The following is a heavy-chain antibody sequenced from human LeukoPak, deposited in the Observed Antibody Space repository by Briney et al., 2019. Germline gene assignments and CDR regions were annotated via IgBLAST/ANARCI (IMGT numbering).Heavy chain of an antibody. V-gene: IGHV4-59*01. CDR1: GVSISNYY. CDR3: ARVERDYYGSGSYSWFDP. CDR2: IYSSGTT. Sequence: SETLSLTCTVSGVSISNYYWTWIRQPPGKGLEWIGYIYSSGTTNYNPSLKSRVTIAVDTSTNQFSLRLGSVTAADTAVYYCARVERDYYGSGSYSWFDPWGQGTLVTVSS. J-gene: IGHJ5*02. D-gene: IGHD3-10*01.